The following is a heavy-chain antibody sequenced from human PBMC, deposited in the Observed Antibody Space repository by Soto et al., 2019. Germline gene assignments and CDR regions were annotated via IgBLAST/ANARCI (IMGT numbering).Heavy chain of an antibody. J-gene: IGHJ4*02. CDR1: GGSISSSSYY. CDR3: ASISGYSSGWFFDY. Sequence: SETLSLTCTVSGGSISSSSYYWGWIRQPPGKGLEWIGSIYYSGSTYYNPSLKSRVTISVDTSKNQFSLKLSSVTAADTAVYYCASISGYSSGWFFDYWGQGTLVTVSS. V-gene: IGHV4-39*01. D-gene: IGHD6-19*01. CDR2: IYYSGST.